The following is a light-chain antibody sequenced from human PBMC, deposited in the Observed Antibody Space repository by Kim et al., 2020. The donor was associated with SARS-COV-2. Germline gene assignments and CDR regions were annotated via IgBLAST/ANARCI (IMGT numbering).Light chain of an antibody. J-gene: IGLJ3*02. Sequence: VPPGQTARITCSGDALPKQYAYWYQQKPGQAPVLVIYKDSERPSGIPERFSGSSSGTTVTLTISGVQAEDEADYYCQSADSSGTWVFGGGTKLTVL. CDR1: ALPKQY. CDR3: QSADSSGTWV. V-gene: IGLV3-25*03. CDR2: KDS.